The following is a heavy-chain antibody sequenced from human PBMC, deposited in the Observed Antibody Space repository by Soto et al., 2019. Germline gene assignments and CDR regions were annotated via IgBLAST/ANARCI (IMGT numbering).Heavy chain of an antibody. D-gene: IGHD6-6*01. Sequence: GGSLRLSCAASGFTFSSYGMHWVRQAPGKGLECVAVIWYDGSNKYYADSVKGRFTISRDNSKNTLYLQMNSLRAEDTAVYYCARGEYSSSWAFDTWGQGTMVTV. CDR1: GFTFSSYG. V-gene: IGHV3-33*01. CDR3: ARGEYSSSWAFDT. J-gene: IGHJ3*02. CDR2: IWYDGSNK.